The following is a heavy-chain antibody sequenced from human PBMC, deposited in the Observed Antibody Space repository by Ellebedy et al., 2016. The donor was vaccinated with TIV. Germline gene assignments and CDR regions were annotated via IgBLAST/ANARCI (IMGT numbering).Heavy chain of an antibody. Sequence: GESLKISXTVSGFTFTDAWMAWVRQAAGKGLEWVGRIKSKSGGGTTDYAASVKGRFTISRDGSKDTLYLHMDNLKTEDTAVYYCTTDGGIAARPIFDYWGQGSLVTVSS. CDR1: GFTFTDAW. D-gene: IGHD6-6*01. J-gene: IGHJ4*02. V-gene: IGHV3-15*01. CDR3: TTDGGIAARPIFDY. CDR2: IKSKSGGGTT.